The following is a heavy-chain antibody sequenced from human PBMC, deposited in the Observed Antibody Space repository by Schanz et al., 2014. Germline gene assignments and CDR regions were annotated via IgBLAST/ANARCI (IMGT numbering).Heavy chain of an antibody. V-gene: IGHV3-13*01. CDR3: TRSYYDFSWGSYRFRAFEI. CDR2: IGYLGDT. Sequence: VQLVESGGGLVQPGGSLRLSCAASGFTLSNSDMHWVRQGTGKGLEWVSTIGYLGDTYYPDSVKGRFTVSRDSGQNSLYLQMNSLRAGDTAIYFCTRSYYDFSWGSYRFRAFEIWGQGTTVIVSS. CDR1: GFTLSNSD. J-gene: IGHJ3*02. D-gene: IGHD3-16*02.